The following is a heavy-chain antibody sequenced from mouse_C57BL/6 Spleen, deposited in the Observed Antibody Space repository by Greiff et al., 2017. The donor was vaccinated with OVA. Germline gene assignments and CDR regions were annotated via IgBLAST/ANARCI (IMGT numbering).Heavy chain of an antibody. J-gene: IGHJ4*01. V-gene: IGHV1-18*01. D-gene: IGHD1-1*01. CDR3: ARGSYYGSSYDAMDY. CDR2: INPNNGGT. CDR1: GYTFTDYN. Sequence: VHVKQSGPELVKPGASVKIPCKASGYTFTDYNMDWVKQSHGKSLEWIGDINPNNGGTIYNQKFKGKATLTVDKSSSTAYMELRSLTSEDTAVYYCARGSYYGSSYDAMDYWGQGTSVTVSS.